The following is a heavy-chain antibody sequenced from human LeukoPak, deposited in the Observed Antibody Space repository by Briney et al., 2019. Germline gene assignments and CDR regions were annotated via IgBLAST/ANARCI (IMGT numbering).Heavy chain of an antibody. V-gene: IGHV4-34*12. Sequence: SETLSLTCAVYGGSFSGYYWSWIRQPPGKGLEWIGSIFYSGSTYYNPSLKSRVTISVDTSKKQFSLKLNSVTAADTAVYYCARDLRVVATAIFDFWGQGTLVTVSS. D-gene: IGHD2-21*02. CDR3: ARDLRVVATAIFDF. J-gene: IGHJ4*02. CDR1: GGSFSGYY. CDR2: IFYSGST.